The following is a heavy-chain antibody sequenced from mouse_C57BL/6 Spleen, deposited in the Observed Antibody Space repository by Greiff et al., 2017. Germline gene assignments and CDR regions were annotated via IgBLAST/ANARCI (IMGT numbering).Heavy chain of an antibody. Sequence: QVQLQQPGAELVKPGASVKLSCKASGYTFTSYWMHWVKQRPGQGLEWIGMIHPNSCSTNYNEKFKSKATLTVDKSSSTAYMQLSSLTSEDSAVYYCAGDGYPPGFAYWGQGTLVTVSA. CDR2: IHPNSCST. CDR3: AGDGYPPGFAY. V-gene: IGHV1-64*01. J-gene: IGHJ3*01. CDR1: GYTFTSYW. D-gene: IGHD2-3*01.